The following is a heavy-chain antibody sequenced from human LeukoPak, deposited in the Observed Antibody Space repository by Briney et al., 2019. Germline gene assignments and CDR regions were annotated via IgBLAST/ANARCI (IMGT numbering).Heavy chain of an antibody. J-gene: IGHJ4*02. Sequence: GGSLRLSCAAPGFTFSSYAMHWVRQAPGKGLEWVALIPYDGSNKYYADSVKGRFTISRDNAKNSLYLQMNSLRAEDTAVYYCARVSSSVSKPLDYWGQGTLVTVSS. CDR3: ARVSSSVSKPLDY. CDR2: IPYDGSNK. CDR1: GFTFSSYA. V-gene: IGHV3-30*04.